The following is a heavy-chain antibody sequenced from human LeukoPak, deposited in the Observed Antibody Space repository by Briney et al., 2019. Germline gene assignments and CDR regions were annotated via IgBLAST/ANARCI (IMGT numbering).Heavy chain of an antibody. D-gene: IGHD2-21*02. J-gene: IGHJ4*02. Sequence: GGSLRLSCAASGFVFSTYGMNWVRQAPGKGLEWVSYISSGSGTIDYADSVKGRFTVSRDNAKNSLYLQMNSLRDEDTAVYFCARDRGVTTRPRGYFDNWGQGTLVTVSS. CDR1: GFVFSTYG. CDR3: ARDRGVTTRPRGYFDN. CDR2: ISSGSGTI. V-gene: IGHV3-48*02.